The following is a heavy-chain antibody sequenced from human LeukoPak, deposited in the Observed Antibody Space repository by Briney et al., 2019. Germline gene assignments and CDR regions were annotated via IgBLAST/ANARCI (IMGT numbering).Heavy chain of an antibody. J-gene: IGHJ6*03. Sequence: PSETLSLTCAVYGGSFSGYYWNWIRQPPEKGLEWIGEMNHSGNTNYNPSLKSRVTISVDTSKNQFSLKLRSVTAADTAVYYCARRFGRKFGERFYYYHYMDVWGKGTTVTISS. CDR3: ARRFGRKFGERFYYYHYMDV. CDR1: GGSFSGYY. CDR2: MNHSGNT. V-gene: IGHV4-34*01. D-gene: IGHD3-10*01.